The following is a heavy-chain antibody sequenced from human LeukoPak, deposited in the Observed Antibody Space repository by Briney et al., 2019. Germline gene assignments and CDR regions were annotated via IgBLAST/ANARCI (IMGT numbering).Heavy chain of an antibody. V-gene: IGHV3-23*01. CDR1: GFSFNYNA. CDR2: ISGSGGRT. J-gene: IGHJ1*01. D-gene: IGHD6-25*01. Sequence: GGSLRLSCAASGFSFNYNAMSWVRQAPGKGLEWVSGISGSGGRTFYADAVKGRFTISRDNAKSSLYLQMDSLRAEDTAVYYCARGGTRYFIHWGQGTLVTVSS. CDR3: ARGGTRYFIH.